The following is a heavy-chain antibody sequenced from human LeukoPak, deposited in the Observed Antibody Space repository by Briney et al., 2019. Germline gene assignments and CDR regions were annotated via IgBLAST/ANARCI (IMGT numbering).Heavy chain of an antibody. J-gene: IGHJ4*02. CDR1: GFSFSSAG. Sequence: PGRSLRLSCAASGFSFSSAGMHWVRQAPGKGLEWVVVISYDGSYKYNEDSVEGRFTISRDNFKNTLYLQMNSLRAEDTAVYYCAKNYFDSTGHHTFDYWGQGTLVTVSS. D-gene: IGHD3-22*01. CDR3: AKNYFDSTGHHTFDY. CDR2: ISYDGSYK. V-gene: IGHV3-30*18.